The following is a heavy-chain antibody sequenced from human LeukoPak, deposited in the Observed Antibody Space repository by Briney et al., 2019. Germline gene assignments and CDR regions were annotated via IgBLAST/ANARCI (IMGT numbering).Heavy chain of an antibody. D-gene: IGHD2-2*01. CDR2: FDPEDGET. CDR3: ARAGDIVVVAVTGAGYYYMDV. CDR1: GYTLTELS. V-gene: IGHV1-24*01. J-gene: IGHJ6*03. Sequence: ASVKVSCKVSGYTLTELSMHWVRQAPGKGLEWMGGFDPEDGETSYAQKFQGRVTMTEDTSTDTAYMELSSLRSEDTAVYYCARAGDIVVVAVTGAGYYYMDVWGKGTTVTVSS.